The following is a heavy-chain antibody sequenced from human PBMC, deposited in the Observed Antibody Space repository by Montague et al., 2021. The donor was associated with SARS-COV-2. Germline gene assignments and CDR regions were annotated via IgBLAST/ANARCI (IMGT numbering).Heavy chain of an antibody. J-gene: IGHJ3*02. CDR2: ISTSAYTT. CDR3: TRDYRSIVGDGLDI. CDR1: GFTFSNYD. Sequence: SLRLSCAASGFTFSNYDMNWVRQAPGKGPEWISCISTSAYTTSYAGSVKGQFTISRDNGKNSLYLRMNSLRVEDTAVYYCTRDYRSIVGDGLDIWGQGTKVTVSS. V-gene: IGHV3-48*03. D-gene: IGHD3-16*02.